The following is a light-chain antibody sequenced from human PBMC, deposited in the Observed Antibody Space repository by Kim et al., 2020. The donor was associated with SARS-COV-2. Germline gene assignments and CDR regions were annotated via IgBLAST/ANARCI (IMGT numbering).Light chain of an antibody. J-gene: IGKJ1*01. CDR2: AAY. V-gene: IGKV1-27*01. CDR3: QKYNSAPWT. Sequence: VSVGDRVTITCRASQGITNSLAWYQQKPGKVPQLLIYAAYALQSGVPSRFSGSGSGTDFTLTISSLQPEDVATYNCQKYNSAPWTFGQGTKVDIK. CDR1: QGITNS.